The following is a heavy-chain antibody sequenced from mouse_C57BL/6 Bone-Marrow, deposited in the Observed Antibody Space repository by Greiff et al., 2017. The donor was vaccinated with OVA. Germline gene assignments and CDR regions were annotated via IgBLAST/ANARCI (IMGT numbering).Heavy chain of an antibody. CDR3: ARRPDYDGSTWCAY. CDR2: IYPGSGST. CDR1: GYTFTSYW. Sequence: QVQLQQPGAELVKPGASVKMSCKASGYTFTSYWITWVKQRPGQGLEWIGDIYPGSGSTNYNEKFKSKATLTVDTSSRTAYMQLSSLTSEDSAVYYCARRPDYDGSTWCAYWGQGTLGTVSA. J-gene: IGHJ3*01. D-gene: IGHD2-4*01. V-gene: IGHV1-55*01.